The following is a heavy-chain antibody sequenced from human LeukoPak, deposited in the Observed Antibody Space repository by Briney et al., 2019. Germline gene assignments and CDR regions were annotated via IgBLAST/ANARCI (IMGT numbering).Heavy chain of an antibody. D-gene: IGHD1-26*01. CDR3: ASLNPFSGRRNAFDI. J-gene: IGHJ3*02. Sequence: SETLSLTCAVHGGSFSGYYWSWIRQPPGQGLEWIGEVNHSGTARYNPSLESQVTISVDTSKSQSSLNVYFVTAADTAVYYCASLNPFSGRRNAFDIWGQGAMVTVSS. CDR2: VNHSGTA. CDR1: GGSFSGYY. V-gene: IGHV4-34*01.